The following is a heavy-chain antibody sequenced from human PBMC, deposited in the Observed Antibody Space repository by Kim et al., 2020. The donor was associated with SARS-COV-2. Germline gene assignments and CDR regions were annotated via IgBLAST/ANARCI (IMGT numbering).Heavy chain of an antibody. J-gene: IGHJ4*02. CDR2: VTWDGTNT. CDR3: AKDRKGSGYTYGIDY. CDR1: GFTFDDYT. Sequence: GGSLRLSCAASGFTFDDYTMHWVRQAPGKGLEWVSLVTWDGTNTYYSDSVKGRFTISRDNSKNSLYLQMNSLKAEDTALYYCAKDRKGSGYTYGIDYWGQGTRVTVSS. V-gene: IGHV3-43*01. D-gene: IGHD5-18*01.